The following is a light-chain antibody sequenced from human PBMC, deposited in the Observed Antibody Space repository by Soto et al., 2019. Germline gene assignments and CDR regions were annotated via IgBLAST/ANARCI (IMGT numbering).Light chain of an antibody. J-gene: IGKJ2*01. CDR2: AAS. Sequence: DIQMTQSPSSLSASIGDRVTLTCRASQSINNFLIWYQQKPGKAPRLLIYAASRLQSGVPSRFSGSGSGTDFTLTITSLQPEDFATYFCQQSHITPYTFGQGTKLEI. CDR3: QQSHITPYT. V-gene: IGKV1-39*01. CDR1: QSINNF.